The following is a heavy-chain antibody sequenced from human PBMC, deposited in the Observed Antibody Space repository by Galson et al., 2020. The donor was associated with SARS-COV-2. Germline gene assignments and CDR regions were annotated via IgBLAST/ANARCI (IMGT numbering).Heavy chain of an antibody. Sequence: SETLSLPCTVPGGSIRSYYWSWIRPPPGKGLEWIGYIYCRGSTNYNPSLKSRVTISVDTSKNQFSLKLSSVTAADTAVYYCARGVSQSGNWFDPWGQGTLVTVSS. CDR1: GGSIRSYY. J-gene: IGHJ5*02. V-gene: IGHV4-59*08. CDR2: IYCRGST. CDR3: ARGVSQSGNWFDP. D-gene: IGHD1-26*01.